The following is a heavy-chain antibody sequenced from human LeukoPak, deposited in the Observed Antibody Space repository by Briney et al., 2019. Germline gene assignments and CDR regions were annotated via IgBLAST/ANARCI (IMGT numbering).Heavy chain of an antibody. CDR3: ARATSGWLQLFDY. J-gene: IGHJ4*02. CDR1: GFTVSSKY. D-gene: IGHD5-24*01. Sequence: GGSLTLSCAASGFTVSSKYMSWVRQAPGKGLEWVSVIYSGGSTYYADSVKGRFTISRDNSKNTVYLQMNSLRAEDTAVYYCARATSGWLQLFDYWGQGTLVTVSS. V-gene: IGHV3-66*01. CDR2: IYSGGST.